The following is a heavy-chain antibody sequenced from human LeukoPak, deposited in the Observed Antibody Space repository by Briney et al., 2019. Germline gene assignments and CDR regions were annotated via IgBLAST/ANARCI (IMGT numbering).Heavy chain of an antibody. CDR2: IIPIFGTA. Sequence: SVKVSCKASGGTFSSYAISWVRQAPGQGLEWMGGIIPIFGTANYAQKFQGRVTTTADESTSTAYMELSSLRSEDTAVYYCARGGYCSSTSCYPYYYYYMDVWGKGTTVTVSS. J-gene: IGHJ6*03. V-gene: IGHV1-69*01. CDR1: GGTFSSYA. CDR3: ARGGYCSSTSCYPYYYYYMDV. D-gene: IGHD2-2*01.